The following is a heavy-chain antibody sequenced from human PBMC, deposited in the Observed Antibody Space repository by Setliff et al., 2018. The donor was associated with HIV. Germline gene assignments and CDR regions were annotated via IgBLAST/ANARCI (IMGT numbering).Heavy chain of an antibody. D-gene: IGHD1-1*01. CDR2: IYCSEKT. V-gene: IGHV4-31*03. J-gene: IGHJ4*02. CDR1: GASVSSGGHY. CDR3: ATLDAHGKNFLGF. Sequence: PSETLSLTCTVSGASVSSGGHYWSWIRQHPEKGLEWIGYIYCSEKTNYNPSLKSRVSISVDTSKNQSSLKLSSVTAADTAKYYCATLDAHGKNFLGFWGQGTLVTVPQ.